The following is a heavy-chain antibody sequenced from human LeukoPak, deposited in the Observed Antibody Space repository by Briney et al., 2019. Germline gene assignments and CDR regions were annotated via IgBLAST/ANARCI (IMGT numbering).Heavy chain of an antibody. D-gene: IGHD3-9*01. V-gene: IGHV3-23*01. CDR1: GFTFSSYA. CDR3: AKGTRGYDILTGYYEDY. Sequence: PGGSLRLFCAASGFTFSSYAMSWVRQAPGKGLEWVSAISGSGGSTYYADSVKGRFTISRDNSKNTLYLQMNSLRAEDTAVYYCAKGTRGYDILTGYYEDYWGQGTLVTVSS. J-gene: IGHJ4*02. CDR2: ISGSGGST.